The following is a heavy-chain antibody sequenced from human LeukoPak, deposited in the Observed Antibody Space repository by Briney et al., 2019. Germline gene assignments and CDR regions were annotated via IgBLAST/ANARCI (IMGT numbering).Heavy chain of an antibody. V-gene: IGHV4-59*08. CDR1: GGSITSYY. Sequence: PSETLSLTCTASGGSITSYYWCWIRQPPGKGLEWIGYIYNSGSTNYNPSLKSRVTMSLDTSKNQFSLKLSSVTAADTAVYYCTSSRSGYYYYFDYWGQGTLVTVSS. J-gene: IGHJ4*02. CDR3: TSSRSGYYYYFDY. D-gene: IGHD3-22*01. CDR2: IYNSGST.